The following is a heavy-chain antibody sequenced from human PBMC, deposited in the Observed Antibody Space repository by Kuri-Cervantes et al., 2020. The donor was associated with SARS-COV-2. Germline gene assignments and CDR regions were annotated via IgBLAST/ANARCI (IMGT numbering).Heavy chain of an antibody. CDR3: ARGTSWPTVDSFHI. J-gene: IGHJ3*02. CDR2: ISSSSSTI. Sequence: GESLKISCAASGFTFSSYSMNWVRQAPGKGLEWVSYISSSSSTIYYADSVKGRFTISRDNAKNSLYLQMNSLRDEDTAVYYCARGTSWPTVDSFHIWGQGTMVTVSS. CDR1: GFTFSSYS. D-gene: IGHD6-13*01. V-gene: IGHV3-48*02.